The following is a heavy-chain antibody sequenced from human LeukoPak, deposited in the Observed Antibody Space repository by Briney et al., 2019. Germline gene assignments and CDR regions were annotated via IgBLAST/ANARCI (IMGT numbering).Heavy chain of an antibody. CDR3: ARVGDYYDSSGYYLFDY. D-gene: IGHD3-22*01. J-gene: IGHJ4*02. V-gene: IGHV4-30-4*01. CDR1: GGSISSGDYY. CDR2: IYYSGST. Sequence: SQTLSLTCTVSGGSISSGDYYWSWIRQPPGKGLEWIGYIYYSGSTYYNPSLKSRVTISVDTSKNQFSPKLSSVTAADTAVYYCARVGDYYDSSGYYLFDYWGQGTLATVSS.